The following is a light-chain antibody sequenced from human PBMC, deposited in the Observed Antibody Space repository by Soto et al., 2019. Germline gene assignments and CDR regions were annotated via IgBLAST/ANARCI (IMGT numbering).Light chain of an antibody. J-gene: IGKJ1*01. CDR3: QKCDSAPWT. CDR1: QDIRKY. CDR2: AAS. Sequence: DIQMTQSPSSLSASVGDRVTITCRASQDIRKYLAWYQQKPGEVPKLLIFAASSLESGVPSRFSGGGSGTEFTLIISSLQPEDVATYYCQKCDSAPWTFGPGTKVDIK. V-gene: IGKV1-27*01.